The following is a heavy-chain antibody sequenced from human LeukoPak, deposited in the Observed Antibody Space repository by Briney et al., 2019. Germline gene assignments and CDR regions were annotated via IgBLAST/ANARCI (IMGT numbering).Heavy chain of an antibody. V-gene: IGHV1-2*04. J-gene: IGHJ5*02. CDR2: INPNSGGT. Sequence: ASVKVSCKASGYTFTGYYMHWVRQAPGQGLEWMGWINPNSGGTNYAQKFQGWVTMTRDTSISTAYMELSRLRSDDTAVYYRARALTAAAGGTNWFDPWGQGTLVTVSS. D-gene: IGHD6-13*01. CDR3: ARALTAAAGGTNWFDP. CDR1: GYTFTGYY.